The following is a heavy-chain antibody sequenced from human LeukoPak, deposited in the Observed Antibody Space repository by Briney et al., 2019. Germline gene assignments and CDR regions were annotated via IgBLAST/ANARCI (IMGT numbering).Heavy chain of an antibody. V-gene: IGHV3-23*01. CDR2: ISGNGYTT. D-gene: IGHD6-13*01. CDR1: GFTFSSYA. J-gene: IGHJ4*02. CDR3: AKGVSSPLYYFDY. Sequence: GGSLRLSCAASGFTFSSYAMRWVRQPSGKGLEWLSSISGNGYTTYYADSVKGRFTVSRDNSKNTLFLQMNSLRAEDTAVYFCAKGVSSPLYYFDYWGQGALVTVSS.